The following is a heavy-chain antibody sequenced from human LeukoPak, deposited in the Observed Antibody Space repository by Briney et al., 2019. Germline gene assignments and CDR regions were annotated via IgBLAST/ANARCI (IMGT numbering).Heavy chain of an antibody. CDR3: ARGGPFYDFWSGYLGNNWFDP. Sequence: ASVKVSCKASGNTFTSYDINWVRQATGQGLEWMGWMNPNSGNTGYAQKFQGRVTMTRNTSISTAYMELSSLRSEDTAVYYCARGGPFYDFWSGYLGNNWFDPWGQGTLVTVSS. D-gene: IGHD3-3*01. CDR1: GNTFTSYD. CDR2: MNPNSGNT. J-gene: IGHJ5*02. V-gene: IGHV1-8*01.